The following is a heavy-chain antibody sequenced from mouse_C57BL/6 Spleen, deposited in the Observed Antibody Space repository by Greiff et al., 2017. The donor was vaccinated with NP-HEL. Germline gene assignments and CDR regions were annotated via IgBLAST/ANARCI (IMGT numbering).Heavy chain of an antibody. J-gene: IGHJ4*01. Sequence: EVMLVESGGGLVKPGGSLKLSCAASGFTFSSYAMSWVRQTPEKRLEWVATISDGGSYTYYPDNVKGRFTISRDNAKNNLYLQMSHLKSEDTAMYYCARDDGSSHYYAMDYWGQGTSVTVSS. CDR2: ISDGGSYT. V-gene: IGHV5-4*01. D-gene: IGHD1-1*01. CDR1: GFTFSSYA. CDR3: ARDDGSSHYYAMDY.